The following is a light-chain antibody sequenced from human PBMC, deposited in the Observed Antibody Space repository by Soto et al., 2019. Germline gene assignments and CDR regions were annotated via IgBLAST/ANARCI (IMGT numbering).Light chain of an antibody. CDR1: QSVRSN. J-gene: IGKJ2*01. CDR3: QQRDNWPPVYT. CDR2: EAS. V-gene: IGKV3-11*01. Sequence: EIVLTQSPATLSLSPGERATLSCRASQSVRSNLARYQQRPGQAPRLLIYEASNRAAGIPARFSGSGSGTDFTLTISSLEPEDFAVYYCQQRDNWPPVYTFGQGTKVDIK.